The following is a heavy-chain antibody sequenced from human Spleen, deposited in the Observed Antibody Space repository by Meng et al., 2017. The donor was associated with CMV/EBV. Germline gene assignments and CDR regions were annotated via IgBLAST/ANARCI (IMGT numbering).Heavy chain of an antibody. V-gene: IGHV3-21*01. J-gene: IGHJ4*02. CDR3: ARDRHSSSYYFDY. CDR2: ISSSSSYI. CDR1: GFTFSSYS. Sequence: GGSLRLSCAASGFTFSSYSMNWVRQAPGKGLEWVSSISSSSSYIYYADSVKGRVTISRDNAKNSLYLQMNSLRAEDTAVYYCARDRHSSSYYFDYWGQGTLVTVSS. D-gene: IGHD6-6*01.